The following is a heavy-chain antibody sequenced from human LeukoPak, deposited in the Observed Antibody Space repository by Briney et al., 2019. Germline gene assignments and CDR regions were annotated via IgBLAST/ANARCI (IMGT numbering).Heavy chain of an antibody. V-gene: IGHV1-2*02. CDR2: INPNSGGT. D-gene: IGHD3-10*01. J-gene: IGHJ4*02. CDR3: ATAHGITMVRAPDY. CDR1: GYTFTGYY. Sequence: ASVKVSCKASGYTFTGYYMHWVRQAPGQGLEWMGWINPNSGGTNYAQKFQGRVTITADKSTSTAYMELSSLRSEDTAVYYCATAHGITMVRAPDYWGQGTLVTVSS.